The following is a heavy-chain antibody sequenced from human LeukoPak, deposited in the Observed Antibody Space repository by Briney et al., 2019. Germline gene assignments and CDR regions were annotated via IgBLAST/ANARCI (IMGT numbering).Heavy chain of an antibody. V-gene: IGHV4-4*07. CDR2: IYASGNT. Sequence: SETLSLTCTVSGGSISPYYWSWIRQPPRKGLEWIGRIYASGNTNYNPSLKGRVTMTVDTSKNQFSLNLSSVTAADTAVYYCARGRGSSWYYFDSWGQGTLVTVSS. D-gene: IGHD6-13*01. J-gene: IGHJ4*02. CDR1: GGSISPYY. CDR3: ARGRGSSWYYFDS.